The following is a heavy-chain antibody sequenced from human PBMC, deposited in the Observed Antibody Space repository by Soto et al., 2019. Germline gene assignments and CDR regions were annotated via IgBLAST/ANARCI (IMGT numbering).Heavy chain of an antibody. CDR2: IITIFRST. Sequence: QVQLVQSGAEVKKPGSSVKVSCKASGGTFNSYALTWVRQAPGHGLEWLGGIITIFRSTNYAQTFQGRVTITAKRSTSTAYMELSSLRSDETAVYYCARVLNPTYGSGRRSLYWYFVLGGRGTRVTGSS. CDR3: ARVLNPTYGSGRRSLYWYFVL. J-gene: IGHJ2*01. V-gene: IGHV1-69*06. D-gene: IGHD2-15*01. CDR1: GGTFNSYA.